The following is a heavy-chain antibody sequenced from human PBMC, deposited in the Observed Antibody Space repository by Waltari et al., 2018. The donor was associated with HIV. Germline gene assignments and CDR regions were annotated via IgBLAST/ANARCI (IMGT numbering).Heavy chain of an antibody. CDR3: ARCKKVAIVAAGNYNWFDP. CDR2: IRPSGSS. Sequence: QVQLQQWGAGLLKPSETLSLTCAVYGGSFTGYYWTWVRQPPGQGLEWIGEIRPSGSSKYNPSLKSRVTISLDASRNQFSLKLTSVTAADTAVFYCARCKKVAIVAAGNYNWFDPWGQGTLVTVSS. J-gene: IGHJ5*02. D-gene: IGHD2-15*01. CDR1: GGSFTGYY. V-gene: IGHV4-34*01.